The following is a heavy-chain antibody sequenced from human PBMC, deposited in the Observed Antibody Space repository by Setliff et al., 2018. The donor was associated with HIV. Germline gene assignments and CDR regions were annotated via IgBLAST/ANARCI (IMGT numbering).Heavy chain of an antibody. Sequence: PSETLSLTCAVSGGSISSYYWSWIRRPAGKGLEWIGQIHISGTANYNPSLKSRVTISIDTSKHQFSLKLTSVTAADTAVYYCARDVTEWFGNYLDNWGQGALVTVSS. D-gene: IGHD3-3*01. CDR1: GGSISSYY. CDR2: IHISGTA. J-gene: IGHJ4*02. V-gene: IGHV4-4*07. CDR3: ARDVTEWFGNYLDN.